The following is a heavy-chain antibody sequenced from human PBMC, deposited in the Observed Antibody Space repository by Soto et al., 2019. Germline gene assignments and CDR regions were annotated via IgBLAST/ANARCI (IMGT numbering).Heavy chain of an antibody. Sequence: PRKGLEWVSSISSSISYIYYADSVKGRFTISRDNAKNSLYLQMNGLRAEDTAVYYFFLFQAEDGIRGTVPVSAFLLNRSYDL. J-gene: IGHJ2*01. V-gene: IGHV3-21*01. CDR3: FLFQAEDGIRGTVPVSAFLLNRSYDL. CDR2: ISSSISYI. D-gene: IGHD1-1*01.